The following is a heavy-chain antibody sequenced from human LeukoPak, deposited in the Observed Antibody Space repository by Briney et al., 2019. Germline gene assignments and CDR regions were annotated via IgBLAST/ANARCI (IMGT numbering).Heavy chain of an antibody. CDR3: ARDLIWFGELLLDY. CDR2: ISYDGSNK. CDR1: GFTFSSYA. J-gene: IGHJ4*02. Sequence: GGSLRLSCAASGFTFSSYAMHWVRKAPGKGLEWVAVISYDGSNKYYADSVKGRFTISRDNSKNTLYLQMNSLRAEDTAVYYRARDLIWFGELLLDYWGQGTLVTVSS. D-gene: IGHD3-10*01. V-gene: IGHV3-30*04.